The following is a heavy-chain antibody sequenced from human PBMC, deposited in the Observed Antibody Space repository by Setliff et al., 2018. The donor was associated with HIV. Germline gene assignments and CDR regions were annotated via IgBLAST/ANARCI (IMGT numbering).Heavy chain of an antibody. CDR1: GYTFTGYH. D-gene: IGHD3-3*01. CDR2: INSSSGGT. CDR3: ARDEANYDFWSGSVEYFQH. V-gene: IGHV1-2*06. J-gene: IGHJ1*01. Sequence: ASVKVSCKASGYTFTGYHLHWVRQAPGQGLEWTGRINSSSGGTNYALKFQGRVTMTRDTSISTAYMELRRLRSDDTAVYYCARDEANYDFWSGSVEYFQHWGQGTLVTVSS.